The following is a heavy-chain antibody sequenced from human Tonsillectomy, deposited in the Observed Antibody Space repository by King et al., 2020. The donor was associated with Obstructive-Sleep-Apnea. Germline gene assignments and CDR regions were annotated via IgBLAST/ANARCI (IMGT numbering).Heavy chain of an antibody. CDR3: ARWGHSGYEDCFDL. J-gene: IGHJ2*01. Sequence: VQLQESGPGLVKPSGTLSLTCAVSGGSISSSNWWSWVRQPPGRGLEWIGEIYHSGSTNYNPSLKSLLTLSVDKSKNQFSLKLSSVTAADTAVYYCARWGHSGYEDCFDLWGRGTLVTVSS. CDR1: GGSISSSNW. V-gene: IGHV4-4*02. CDR2: IYHSGST. D-gene: IGHD5-12*01.